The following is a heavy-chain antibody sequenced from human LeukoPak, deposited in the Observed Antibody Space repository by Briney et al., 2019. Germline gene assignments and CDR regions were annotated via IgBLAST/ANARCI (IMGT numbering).Heavy chain of an antibody. CDR1: GGSISSYY. V-gene: IGHV4-38-2*02. CDR3: ARGTTGNFDY. J-gene: IGHJ4*02. CDR2: ICHSGST. Sequence: SETLSLTCTVSGGSISSYYWGWIRQPPGKGLEWIGSICHSGSTYYNPSLKSRVTISVDTSKNQFSLKLSSVTAADTAVYYCARGTTGNFDYWGQGTLVTVSS. D-gene: IGHD1-1*01.